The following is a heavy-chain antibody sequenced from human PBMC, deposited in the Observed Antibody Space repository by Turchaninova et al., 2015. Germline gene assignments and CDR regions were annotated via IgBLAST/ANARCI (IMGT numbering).Heavy chain of an antibody. D-gene: IGHD3-16*01. CDR3: AKRQHGPYMDKFDY. V-gene: IGHV3-23*04. Sequence: EVQLVDSGGDLVQPGGALSLSCCGLGLTVSNYARNWVRQDQGKGLEWVSNISDSGDSTYYSDSGKGRFTISRDNSKNTLYRQLNSLRAEDTAVYYCAKRQHGPYMDKFDYWGQGTLVTVSS. CDR1: GLTVSNYA. J-gene: IGHJ4*02. CDR2: ISDSGDST.